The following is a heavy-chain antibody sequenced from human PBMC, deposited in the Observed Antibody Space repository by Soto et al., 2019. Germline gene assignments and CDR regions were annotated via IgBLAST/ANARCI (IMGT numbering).Heavy chain of an antibody. J-gene: IGHJ5*02. V-gene: IGHV1-8*02. CDR3: ARMESFGSLNWFDP. CDR2: MNPGSGDT. D-gene: IGHD5-18*01. CDR1: GYTFTNND. Sequence: ASVKVSCKASGYTFTNNDVSWVRQATGQGLEWMGWMNPGSGDTGYEQKLQGRVTMTRDISIATADMELNSLTSEDTAIYYCARMESFGSLNWFDPWGQGTLVTVS.